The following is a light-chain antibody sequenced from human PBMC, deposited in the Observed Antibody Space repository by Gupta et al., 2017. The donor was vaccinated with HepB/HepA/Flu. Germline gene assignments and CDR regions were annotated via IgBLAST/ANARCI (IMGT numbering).Light chain of an antibody. CDR3: RSYDSSLSGVV. J-gene: IGLJ2*01. CDR2: GNS. Sequence: QSVLTQPPSVSGAPGQRVTIPCTGSRSNIGAGYDVHWYQQLPGTAPKLLIYGNSNRPSGVPDRFSGSKSGTSASLAITGLQAEDEADYYCRSYDSSLSGVVFGGGTKLTVL. V-gene: IGLV1-40*01. CDR1: RSNIGAGYD.